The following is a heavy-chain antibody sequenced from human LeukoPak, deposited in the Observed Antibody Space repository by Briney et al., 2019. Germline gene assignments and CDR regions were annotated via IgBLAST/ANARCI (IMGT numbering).Heavy chain of an antibody. Sequence: SETLSLTCAVYGGSFSGYYWSWVRQPAGKGLEWVGRIYTSGRTNYNPSLKSRVPISVDTSKNQFSLKLSSVTAADTAVYYCARASNMITFGGVIAPWYYYYYMDVWGKGTTVTISS. CDR2: IYTSGRT. D-gene: IGHD3-16*02. CDR3: ARASNMITFGGVIAPWYYYYYMDV. J-gene: IGHJ6*03. V-gene: IGHV4-59*10. CDR1: GGSFSGYY.